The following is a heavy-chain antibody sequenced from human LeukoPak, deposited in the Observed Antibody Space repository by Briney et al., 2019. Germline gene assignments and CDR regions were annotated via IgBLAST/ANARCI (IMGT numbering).Heavy chain of an antibody. CDR2: RYYSGST. CDR1: GGSLSSYY. J-gene: IGHJ1*01. Sequence: PSETLSLTCSVSGGSLSSYYWTWIRQPPGKGLEWIGYRYYSGSTTHNPSLKSRVTISVDTSKSQFSLKLIAVTAADTAIYYCARVRGDFETDWGQGTLVTVSS. V-gene: IGHV4-59*01. CDR3: ARVRGDFETD. D-gene: IGHD3-16*01.